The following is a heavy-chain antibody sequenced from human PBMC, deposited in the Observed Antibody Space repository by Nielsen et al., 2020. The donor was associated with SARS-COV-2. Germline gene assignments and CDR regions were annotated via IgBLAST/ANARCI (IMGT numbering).Heavy chain of an antibody. V-gene: IGHV1-46*01. D-gene: IGHD6-19*01. CDR1: GYTFTSYY. Sequence: ASVKVSCKASGYTFTSYYMHWVRQAPGQGLEWMGIINPSGGSTSYAQKFQGRVTMTRDTSTSTVYMELSSLRSEDTAVYYCAREPDTSDSSGWYAFDIWGQGTMVTVSS. CDR3: AREPDTSDSSGWYAFDI. J-gene: IGHJ3*02. CDR2: INPSGGST.